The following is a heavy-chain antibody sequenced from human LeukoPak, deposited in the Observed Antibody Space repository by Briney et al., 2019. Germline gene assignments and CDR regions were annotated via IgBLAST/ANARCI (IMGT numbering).Heavy chain of an antibody. V-gene: IGHV1-46*01. Sequence: GASVKVSCKASGYTFTSYYMHWVRQAPGQGLEWMGIINPSGGSTSYAQKFQGRVTMTRDMSTSTVYMELSSLRSEDTAVYYCARDPGDCSGGSCRNYYFDYWGQGTLVTVSS. J-gene: IGHJ4*02. CDR1: GYTFTSYY. CDR2: INPSGGST. CDR3: ARDPGDCSGGSCRNYYFDY. D-gene: IGHD2-15*01.